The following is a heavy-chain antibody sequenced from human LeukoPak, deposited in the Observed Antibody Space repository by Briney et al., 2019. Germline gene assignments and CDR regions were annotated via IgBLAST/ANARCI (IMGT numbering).Heavy chain of an antibody. CDR3: ARDRWGRGDFDY. Sequence: ASVKVSFTASGYTLTAYYMHWVRQAPGQGLEWMGWVSPNSGDTNYAQNFQGRVTMTTDTSISTAYMELSSLRSDDTAVYYCARDRWGRGDFDYWGQGTLVIVSS. J-gene: IGHJ4*02. CDR2: VSPNSGDT. D-gene: IGHD7-27*01. V-gene: IGHV1-2*02. CDR1: GYTLTAYY.